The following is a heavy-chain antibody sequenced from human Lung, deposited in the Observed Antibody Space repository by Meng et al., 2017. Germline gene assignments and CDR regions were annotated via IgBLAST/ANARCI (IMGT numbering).Heavy chain of an antibody. V-gene: IGHV3-15*01. D-gene: IGHD5-12*01. Sequence: EVQLVGSWGGLVKPGGSLSLSFEGSGFTFSNAYMTWVRQVPGKRLEWVGRIKSKPDGETIDYAAPVKGRFTISRDDSKNTVYLQMNSLKTEDTAVYYCSGHIDYWGQGTLVTVSS. CDR3: SGHIDY. CDR1: GFTFSNAY. CDR2: IKSKPDGETI. J-gene: IGHJ4*02.